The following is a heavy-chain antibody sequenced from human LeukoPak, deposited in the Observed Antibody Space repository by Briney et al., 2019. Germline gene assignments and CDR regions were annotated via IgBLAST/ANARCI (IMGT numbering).Heavy chain of an antibody. V-gene: IGHV3-30*02. CDR3: AKGGHYSFFDA. D-gene: IGHD3-10*01. Sequence: GGSLRLSCAASGFTFRTYGMHWVRQAPGKGLEWVALIKNDGSDIYYGDSVRGRFTISRDNSKESLYLQMTSLRSEDTALYYCAKGGHYSFFDAWGQGILVTVSS. CDR1: GFTFRTYG. J-gene: IGHJ5*02. CDR2: IKNDGSDI.